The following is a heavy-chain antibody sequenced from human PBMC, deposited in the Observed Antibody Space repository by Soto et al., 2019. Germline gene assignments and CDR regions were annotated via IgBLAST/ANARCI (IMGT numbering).Heavy chain of an antibody. CDR2: IYYSGST. CDR3: ARGGGGYDYSYFDY. V-gene: IGHV4-59*01. D-gene: IGHD5-12*01. CDR1: GGSISSYY. Sequence: SETLSLTCTVSGGSISSYYWSWIRQPPGKGLEWIGYIYYSGSTNYNPSLKSRVTISVDTSKNQFSLKLSSVTAADTAVYYCARGGGGYDYSYFDYWGQGTLVTVSS. J-gene: IGHJ4*02.